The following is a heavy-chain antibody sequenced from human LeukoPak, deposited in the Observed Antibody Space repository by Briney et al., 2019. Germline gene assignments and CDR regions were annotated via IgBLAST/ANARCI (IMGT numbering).Heavy chain of an antibody. CDR3: ARHVRGSVASPWFDP. V-gene: IGHV4-59*08. CDR1: ADSISSYY. Sequence: SETLSLTCSVSADSISSYYWSWIRQPPGKGLEWIGYVYYRGNTKYNPSLKSRVTIEVDTSKTKFSLNLTSVIAADTAVYYCARHVRGSVASPWFDPWGQGALVTVSS. CDR2: VYYRGNT. J-gene: IGHJ5*02. D-gene: IGHD6-19*01.